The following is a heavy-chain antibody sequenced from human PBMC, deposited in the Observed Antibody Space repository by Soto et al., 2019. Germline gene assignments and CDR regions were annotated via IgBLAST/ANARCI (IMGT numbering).Heavy chain of an antibody. J-gene: IGHJ5*02. Sequence: LSLTCTVSGGSISDDTYYWGWIRQPPGKGLEWVSYISSSSSTIYYADSVKGRFTISRDNAKNSLYLQMNSLRDEDTAVYYCAIEEAAAVLHGSGSFDPCGQRALVPVSS. CDR2: ISSSSSTI. CDR1: GGSISDDTYY. D-gene: IGHD6-13*01. CDR3: AIEEAAAVLHGSGSFDP. V-gene: IGHV3-11*04.